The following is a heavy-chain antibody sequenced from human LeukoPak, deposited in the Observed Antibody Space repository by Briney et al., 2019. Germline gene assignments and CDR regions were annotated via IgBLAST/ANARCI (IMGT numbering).Heavy chain of an antibody. CDR2: ISSSSSTM. CDR1: GFTFSSYG. D-gene: IGHD2-15*01. V-gene: IGHV3-48*02. CDR3: AGRHYYYYGMDV. J-gene: IGHJ6*02. Sequence: PGRSLRLSCAASGFTFSSYGMNWVRQAPGKGLELVSHISSSSSTMYYADSVKGRFTISRDNAKNSLHLQMNSLRDEDTAVYYCAGRHYYYYGMDVWGQGTTVTVSS.